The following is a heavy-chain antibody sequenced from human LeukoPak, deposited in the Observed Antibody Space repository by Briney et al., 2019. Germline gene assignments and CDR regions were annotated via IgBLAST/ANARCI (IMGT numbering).Heavy chain of an antibody. CDR1: GYTFTSYG. Sequence: GASVKVSCKASGYTFTSYGISWVRQAPGQGFEWMGWISAYNGNTNYAQKLQGRVTMTTDTSTSTAYMELRSLRSDDTAVYYCARGGNYYDSSGYFVWGQGTLVTVSS. CDR3: ARGGNYYDSSGYFV. D-gene: IGHD3-22*01. J-gene: IGHJ4*02. V-gene: IGHV1-18*01. CDR2: ISAYNGNT.